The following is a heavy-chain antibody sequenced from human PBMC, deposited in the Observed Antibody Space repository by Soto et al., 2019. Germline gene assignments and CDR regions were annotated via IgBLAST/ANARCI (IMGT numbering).Heavy chain of an antibody. V-gene: IGHV1-3*01. D-gene: IGHD3-3*01. J-gene: IGHJ4*02. CDR3: ARGIWSGHSIAYYFDY. CDR2: INAGNGNT. Sequence: ASVKVSCKASGYTFTDYAIHWVRQAPGQRLEWMGWINAGNGNTKYSQNFQGRVTITRDTSATTAYMELTSLRSEDTAIYFCARGIWSGHSIAYYFDYWGQGTLVTVSS. CDR1: GYTFTDYA.